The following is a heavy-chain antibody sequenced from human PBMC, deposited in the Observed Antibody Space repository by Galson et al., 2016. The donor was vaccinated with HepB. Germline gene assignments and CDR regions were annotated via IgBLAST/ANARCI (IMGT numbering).Heavy chain of an antibody. CDR2: IFYGGGT. CDR3: ARRPGGMNPVDDYFDN. D-gene: IGHD3-16*01. V-gene: IGHV4-59*08. J-gene: IGHJ4*02. CDR1: GASITSYY. Sequence: SETLSLTCSVSGASITSYYWTWIRQSPGKALEWVGDIFYGGGTRYNASLQSRVTISADMPKNQVFLKLTSVTAADTAVYYRARRPGGMNPVDDYFDNWGLGAVVTVSS.